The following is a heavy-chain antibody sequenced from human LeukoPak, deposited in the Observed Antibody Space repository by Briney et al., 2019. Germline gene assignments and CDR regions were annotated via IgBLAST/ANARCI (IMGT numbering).Heavy chain of an antibody. CDR1: GYSFTSYW. CDR2: IYPGDSDT. CDR3: ARQITFGGHRKWFDP. Sequence: GESLKISCKGSGYSFTSYWIGWVRQMPGKGLEWMGIIYPGDSDTRYSPSFQGQVTISADKSISTAYLQWSSLKASDTAMYYCARQITFGGHRKWFDPWGQGTLVTVFS. J-gene: IGHJ5*02. V-gene: IGHV5-51*01. D-gene: IGHD3-16*01.